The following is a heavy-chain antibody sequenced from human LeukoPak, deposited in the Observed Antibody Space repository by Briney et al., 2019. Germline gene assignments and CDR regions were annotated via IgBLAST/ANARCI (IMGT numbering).Heavy chain of an antibody. D-gene: IGHD3-16*02. V-gene: IGHV4-59*12. CDR3: ARRGYDYVWGSYRPTNDYYYYYGMDV. Sequence: KPSETLSLTCTVSGGSISSYYWSWIRQPPGKGLEWLGYIYYTGSTSYSPSLKSRVTISLDTSKNQFSLKLSSVTAADTAVYYCARRGYDYVWGSYRPTNDYYYYYGMDVWGQGTTVTVSS. CDR2: IYYTGST. J-gene: IGHJ6*02. CDR1: GGSISSYY.